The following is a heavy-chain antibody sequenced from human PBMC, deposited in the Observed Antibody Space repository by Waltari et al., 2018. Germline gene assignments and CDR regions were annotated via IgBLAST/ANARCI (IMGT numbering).Heavy chain of an antibody. CDR1: GYTFTGYY. CDR2: INPNRGGT. J-gene: IGHJ3*02. D-gene: IGHD6-13*01. Sequence: QVQLVQSGAEVKKPGASVKVSCKASGYTFTGYYMHWVRQAPGQGLEWMGWINPNRGGTNYAQKFQGRVTMTGDLSISTAYMDLSRLRSDDTAVYYCASYSSNWYGFDIWGQGTMVTVSS. CDR3: ASYSSNWYGFDI. V-gene: IGHV1-2*02.